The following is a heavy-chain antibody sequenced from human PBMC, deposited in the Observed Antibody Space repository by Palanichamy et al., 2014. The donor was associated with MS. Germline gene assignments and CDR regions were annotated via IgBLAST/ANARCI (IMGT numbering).Heavy chain of an antibody. CDR2: IYYSGTT. J-gene: IGHJ4*02. CDR1: GGSISNYY. V-gene: IGHV4-59*01. CDR3: ARETLRYYFDY. D-gene: IGHD4-17*01. Sequence: QVQLQESGPGLVKPSETLSLTCTVSGGSISNYYWSWIRQPPGKGLEWIGYIYYSGTTNYNPSLKSRVTISVDTSKSQFSLKVSSVTAADTAVYYCARETLRYYFDYWGQGTLVTVSS.